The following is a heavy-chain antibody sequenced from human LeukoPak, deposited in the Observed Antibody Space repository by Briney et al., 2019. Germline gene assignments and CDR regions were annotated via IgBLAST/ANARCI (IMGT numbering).Heavy chain of an antibody. CDR1: GFTFTSYV. D-gene: IGHD6-13*01. J-gene: IGHJ5*02. Sequence: PGRSLRLSCAASGFTFTSYVMHWVRKAPGKGLQWVALISYDGSNKYYADSVKGRFTISRDNSKNTLYLQMNSLRAEDTAVYYCARPRGAAAGTFGFDPWGQGTLVTVSS. V-gene: IGHV3-30*03. CDR3: ARPRGAAAGTFGFDP. CDR2: ISYDGSNK.